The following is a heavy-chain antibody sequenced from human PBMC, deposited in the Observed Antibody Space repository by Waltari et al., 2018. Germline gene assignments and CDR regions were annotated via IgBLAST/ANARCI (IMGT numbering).Heavy chain of an antibody. J-gene: IGHJ6*02. Sequence: QVQLQPWGAGLLKPSETLSLTCAVSGGSFRGYYWSWIRQPPGKGLEWIGEINHSGSTNYNPSLKSRVTISVDTSKNQFSLKLSSVTAADTAVYYCARESPRGYSSGWYSRTTYGMDVWGQGTTVTVSS. CDR1: GGSFRGYY. V-gene: IGHV4-34*01. CDR2: INHSGST. CDR3: ARESPRGYSSGWYSRTTYGMDV. D-gene: IGHD6-19*01.